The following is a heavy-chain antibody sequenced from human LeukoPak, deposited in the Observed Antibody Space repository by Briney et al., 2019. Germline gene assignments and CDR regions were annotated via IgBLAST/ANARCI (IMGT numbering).Heavy chain of an antibody. CDR1: GGSISTSSDS. CDR3: ARVPPPPAAADY. D-gene: IGHD6-25*01. Sequence: SETLSLTCTVSGGSISTSSDSWGWLRQPPGQGLEYIGSIYYSGTTYYNPSLKSRVTISVDTSKNQFSLKLSSVTAADTAVYYCARVPPPPAAADYWGQGTLVTVSS. V-gene: IGHV4-39*07. CDR2: IYYSGTT. J-gene: IGHJ4*02.